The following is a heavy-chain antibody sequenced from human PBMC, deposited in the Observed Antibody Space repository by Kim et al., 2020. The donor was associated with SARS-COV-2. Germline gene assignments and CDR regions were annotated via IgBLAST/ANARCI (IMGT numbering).Heavy chain of an antibody. V-gene: IGHV1-2*06. D-gene: IGHD3-9*01. CDR2: INPNSGGT. CDR3: ARGPVYDILTGYYLYGSYFDY. Sequence: ASVKVSCKASGYTFTCYYMHWVRQAPGQGLEWMGRINPNSGGTNYAQKFQGRVTMTRDTSISTAYMELNRLRSDDTAVYYCARGPVYDILTGYYLYGSYFDYWGQGTLVTVS. J-gene: IGHJ4*02. CDR1: GYTFTCYY.